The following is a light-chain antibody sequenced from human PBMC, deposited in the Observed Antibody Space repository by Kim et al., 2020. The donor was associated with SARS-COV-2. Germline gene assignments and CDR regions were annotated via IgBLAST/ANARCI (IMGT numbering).Light chain of an antibody. V-gene: IGLV1-40*01. Sequence: QRVTISCTGSSSNIGTGYDVHWYQQRPGTAPKLLIYGNSNRPSGVPDRFSGSKSGTSASLAITGLQAEDEADYYCQSYDSSLRVRVFGGGTQLTVL. CDR1: SSNIGTGYD. J-gene: IGLJ2*01. CDR3: QSYDSSLRVRV. CDR2: GNS.